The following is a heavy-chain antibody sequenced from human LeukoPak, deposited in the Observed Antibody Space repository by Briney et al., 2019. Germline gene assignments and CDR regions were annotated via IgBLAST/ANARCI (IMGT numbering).Heavy chain of an antibody. CDR1: GGSISSYY. CDR2: IYYSGGT. V-gene: IGHV4-59*08. CDR3: ARHKTTVDAFDI. D-gene: IGHD4-17*01. Sequence: SETLSLTCTVSGGSISSYYWSWIRQPPGKGLEWIGYIYYSGGTNYNPSLKSRVTISVDTSKNQFSLKLSSVTAADTAVYYCARHKTTVDAFDIWGQGTMVTVSS. J-gene: IGHJ3*02.